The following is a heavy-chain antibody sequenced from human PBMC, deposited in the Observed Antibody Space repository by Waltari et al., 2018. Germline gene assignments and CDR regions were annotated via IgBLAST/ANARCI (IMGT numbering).Heavy chain of an antibody. V-gene: IGHV3-33*01. Sequence: QEQLVESGGGVVQPGRSLRLSCAASGFSFNKYTMNWVRQAPGKGPEWVAVIWFDGSIKYYGDSVKGRFTISRDNSRNTLYLQMNSLGVDDTAIYYCARDRSSEFYYGMDVWGQGTTVTVSS. CDR2: IWFDGSIK. J-gene: IGHJ6*02. CDR1: GFSFNKYT. D-gene: IGHD3-10*01. CDR3: ARDRSSEFYYGMDV.